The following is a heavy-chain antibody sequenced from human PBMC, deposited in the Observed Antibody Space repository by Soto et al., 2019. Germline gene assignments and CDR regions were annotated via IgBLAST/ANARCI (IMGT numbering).Heavy chain of an antibody. D-gene: IGHD2-15*01. CDR1: GFVFSNFA. J-gene: IGHJ6*02. Sequence: GGSLRLSCAASGFVFSNFAMFWFRQAPGRGLEWVSTIYAAGGGKYYGGSVKGRFTVSRDNSRDTLFLQMNGLRSEDTAVYYYARDLRHSRLPGLDVWGQGTTVTVSS. CDR2: IYAAGGGK. V-gene: IGHV3-23*01. CDR3: ARDLRHSRLPGLDV.